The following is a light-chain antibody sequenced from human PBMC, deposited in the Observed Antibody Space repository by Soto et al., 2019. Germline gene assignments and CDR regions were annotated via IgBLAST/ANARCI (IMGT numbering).Light chain of an antibody. CDR1: QSITTW. V-gene: IGKV1-5*01. Sequence: DIQMTQSPSTLSASVGDRVVMTCRASQSITTWLAWYQQKPGKAPKLLIYDASSLESGVPSRFSGSGSGTEFTLTISSLQPDDFATYCCQQYNDYWTFGQGNKGDI. CDR3: QQYNDYWT. CDR2: DAS. J-gene: IGKJ1*01.